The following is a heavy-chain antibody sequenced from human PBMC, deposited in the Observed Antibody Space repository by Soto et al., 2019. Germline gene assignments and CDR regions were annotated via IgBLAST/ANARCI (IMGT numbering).Heavy chain of an antibody. Sequence: EVQLLESGGGLVQPGGSLRLSCAASGFTFSSYAMSWVRQAPGKGLEWVSAISGSGGSTYYADSVKGRFTISRDNSKNTLYLQMNSLRAEDTAVYYCAKNMVVAADDGETWFDPWGQGTLVTVSS. CDR1: GFTFSSYA. D-gene: IGHD2-15*01. V-gene: IGHV3-23*01. CDR3: AKNMVVAADDGETWFDP. CDR2: ISGSGGST. J-gene: IGHJ5*02.